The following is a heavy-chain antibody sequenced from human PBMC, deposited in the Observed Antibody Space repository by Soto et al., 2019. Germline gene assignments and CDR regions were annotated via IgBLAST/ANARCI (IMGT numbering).Heavy chain of an antibody. CDR2: ISAYNGNT. CDR3: ARHPGGYYDSSGYYSY. CDR1: GYTFTSYG. Sequence: ASGKVSCKASGYTFTSYGISWLRQAPGQGLEWMGWISAYNGNTNYAQKLRGRVTMTTDTSTSTAYMELRSLRSDDTAVYYCARHPGGYYDSSGYYSYWGQGTLVTVSS. V-gene: IGHV1-18*01. J-gene: IGHJ4*02. D-gene: IGHD3-22*01.